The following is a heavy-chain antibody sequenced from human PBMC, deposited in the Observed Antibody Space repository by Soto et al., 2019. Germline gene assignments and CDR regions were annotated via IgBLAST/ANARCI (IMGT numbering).Heavy chain of an antibody. CDR3: AKRDQQC. D-gene: IGHD6-19*01. Sequence: EAQLLESGGDLVQSGGSLRLSCAASGFTFSIYGMTWVRQAPGKGLEWVSAISGSGGSTYYADSVNGRFTISRDNSNNTLNQHMNSLRVEDTAVYYCAKRDQQCWGQGTLVTVSS. V-gene: IGHV3-23*01. J-gene: IGHJ4*02. CDR1: GFTFSIYG. CDR2: ISGSGGST.